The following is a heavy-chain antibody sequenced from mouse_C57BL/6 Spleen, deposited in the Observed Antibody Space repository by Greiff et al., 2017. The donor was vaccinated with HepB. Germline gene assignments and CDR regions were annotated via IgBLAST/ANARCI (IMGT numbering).Heavy chain of an antibody. J-gene: IGHJ3*01. CDR1: GYTFTDYY. CDR3: ASGKDWFAY. V-gene: IGHV1-19*01. Sequence: VHVKQSGPVLVKPGASVKMSCKASGYTFTDYYMNWVKQSHGKSLEWIGVINPYNGGTSYNQKFKGKATLTVDKSSSTAYMELNSLTSEDSAVYYCASGKDWFAYWGQGTLVTVSA. CDR2: INPYNGGT.